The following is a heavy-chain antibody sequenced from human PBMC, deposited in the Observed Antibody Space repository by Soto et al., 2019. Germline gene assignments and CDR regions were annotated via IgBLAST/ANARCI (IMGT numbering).Heavy chain of an antibody. Sequence: GASVKVSCKASGYTFTSYAMHWVRQAPGQRLEWMGWINAGNGNTKYSQKFQGRVTITRDTSASTAYMELSSLRSEDTAVYYCARVCGGLACPFDYWGQGTLVTVSS. CDR3: ARVCGGLACPFDY. CDR2: INAGNGNT. CDR1: GYTFTSYA. J-gene: IGHJ4*02. D-gene: IGHD2-21*01. V-gene: IGHV1-3*01.